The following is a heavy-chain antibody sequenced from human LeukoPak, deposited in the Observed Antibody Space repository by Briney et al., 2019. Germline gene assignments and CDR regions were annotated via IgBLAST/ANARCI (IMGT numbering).Heavy chain of an antibody. CDR1: GYSFTSYW. Sequence: GESLKISCKGSGYSFTSYWIGWGRQMPGKGLEGMGMIYPCDCDTRYSPAFQRQVTISADKSNSTAYLQLSSVKASSNALYYFSLQGLYYDFWSGYFDYWGQGNLVPVSS. J-gene: IGHJ4*02. V-gene: IGHV5-51*01. CDR2: IYPCDCDT. D-gene: IGHD3-3*01. CDR3: SLQGLYYDFWSGYFDY.